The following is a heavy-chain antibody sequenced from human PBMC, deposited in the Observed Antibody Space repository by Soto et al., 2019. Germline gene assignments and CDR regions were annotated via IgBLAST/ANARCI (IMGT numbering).Heavy chain of an antibody. J-gene: IGHJ4*02. V-gene: IGHV1-69*13. D-gene: IGHD3-3*01. Sequence: WASVKVYCKASGGTFSSYAISWVRQAPGQGLEWMGGIIPIFGTANYAQKFQGRVTITADESTSTAYMELSSLRSEDTAVYYCARQPHRITIFGVALDYWGQGTLVTVSS. CDR1: GGTFSSYA. CDR2: IIPIFGTA. CDR3: ARQPHRITIFGVALDY.